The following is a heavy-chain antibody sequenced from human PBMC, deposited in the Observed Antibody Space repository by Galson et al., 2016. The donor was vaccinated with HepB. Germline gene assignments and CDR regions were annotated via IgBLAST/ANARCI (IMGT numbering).Heavy chain of an antibody. J-gene: IGHJ6*02. CDR1: GYTFTNYG. CDR2: ISPYNGNT. CDR3: ARDGDLIVGASGMDV. Sequence: SVKVSCKASGYTFTNYGISWVRQAPGQGLEWMGWISPYNGNTNYQQKFQGRVRMTTETSTSTAYMELRSLRSDDTALYFCARDGDLIVGASGMDVWGQGTTVTVSS. V-gene: IGHV1-18*04. D-gene: IGHD1-26*01.